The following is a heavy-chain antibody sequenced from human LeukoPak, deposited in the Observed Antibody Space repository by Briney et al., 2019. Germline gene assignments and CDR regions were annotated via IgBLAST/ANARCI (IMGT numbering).Heavy chain of an antibody. CDR2: INPDTGGT. Sequence: GASVKVSCKVSGYMFTDYDINWVRQVPGQGPEWRGWINPDTGGTNYAHKFRGRVTMTRDMSISTAYMQLSGLRSGDTAMYYCARDYVDRAIDYWGQGTLVTVTP. J-gene: IGHJ4*02. D-gene: IGHD2-21*01. CDR3: ARDYVDRAIDY. CDR1: GYMFTDYD. V-gene: IGHV1-2*02.